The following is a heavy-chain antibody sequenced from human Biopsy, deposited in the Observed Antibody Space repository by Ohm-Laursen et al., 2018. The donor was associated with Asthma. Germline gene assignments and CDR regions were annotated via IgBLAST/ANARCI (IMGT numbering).Heavy chain of an antibody. CDR3: ARKAGSCISRTCYSLDF. CDR1: GGTFNTYV. Sequence: VKISCKSLGGTFNTYVIGWVRQAPGQGLKWMGGINTVFGTTTYPQKFQDRVTITADDSTSTVYMELSSLRSEDTAVYYCARKAGSCISRTCYSLDFWGQGTLVTVSS. J-gene: IGHJ4*02. V-gene: IGHV1-69*13. CDR2: INTVFGTT. D-gene: IGHD2-2*01.